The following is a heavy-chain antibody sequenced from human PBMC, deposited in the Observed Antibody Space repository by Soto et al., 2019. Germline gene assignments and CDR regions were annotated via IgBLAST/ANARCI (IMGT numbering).Heavy chain of an antibody. V-gene: IGHV3-74*01. D-gene: IGHD5-12*01. Sequence: EVQLVESGGGLVQPGGSLRLSCAASGFTFSTYWMNWVRQAPGKGLVWVSRLKNDGSTTNYADSVKGRFTISRDNAKNTLYLQMNSLRVEDTAVYYCARYSGYDYPFDHWGEGTLVTVAS. CDR3: ARYSGYDYPFDH. J-gene: IGHJ4*02. CDR1: GFTFSTYW. CDR2: LKNDGSTT.